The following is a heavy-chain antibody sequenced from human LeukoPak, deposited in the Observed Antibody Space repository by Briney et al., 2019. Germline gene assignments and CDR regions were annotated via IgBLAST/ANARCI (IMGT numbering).Heavy chain of an antibody. V-gene: IGHV3-30*18. CDR2: ISYDGSNK. CDR3: AKDHRGSMPAL. Sequence: PGGSLRLSCAASGFTFSSYGMHWVRQAPGKGLEWVAVISYDGSNKYYADSVKGRFTISRDNSKNTLYLQMNSLRAEDTAVYYCAKDHRGSMPALWGQGTMVTVSS. J-gene: IGHJ3*01. D-gene: IGHD2/OR15-2a*01. CDR1: GFTFSSYG.